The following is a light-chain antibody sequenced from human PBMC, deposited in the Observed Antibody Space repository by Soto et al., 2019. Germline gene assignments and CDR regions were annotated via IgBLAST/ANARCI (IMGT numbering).Light chain of an antibody. V-gene: IGKV3-11*01. CDR3: QQRSIWPT. CDR1: QSVSTY. CDR2: DAS. Sequence: DIVLTQSPATLSLSPGERATLSCRASQSVSTYLAWYQQKPGQAPRLLISDASNRATGIPDRFSGSGSGTDFILTISSLEPEDFAVYYCQQRSIWPTFGGGTKVEIK. J-gene: IGKJ4*01.